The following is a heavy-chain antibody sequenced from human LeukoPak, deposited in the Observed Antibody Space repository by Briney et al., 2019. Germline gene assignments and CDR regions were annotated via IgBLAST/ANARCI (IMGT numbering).Heavy chain of an antibody. J-gene: IGHJ4*02. V-gene: IGHV3-49*04. Sequence: PGRSLRLSCTDSGFNFGDYAMSWVRQAPGKGLEWVGFIRSTAYGGTTEYAASVKGRFTISRDDSKIIAYLQMNSLQTEDRAVYYCTRVRGSGYDRYFDYWGQGTLVTVSS. CDR2: IRSTAYGGTT. CDR3: TRVRGSGYDRYFDY. D-gene: IGHD5-12*01. CDR1: GFNFGDYA.